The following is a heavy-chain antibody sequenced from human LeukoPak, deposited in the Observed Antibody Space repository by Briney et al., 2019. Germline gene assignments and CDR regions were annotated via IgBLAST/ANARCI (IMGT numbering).Heavy chain of an antibody. J-gene: IGHJ3*02. D-gene: IGHD4-11*01. CDR2: ISSSSSTI. Sequence: GGSLRLSCAASGFTFSSYSMNWVRQAPGKGLEWVSYISSSSSTIYYADSVKGRFTISRDNAKNSLYLQMNSLRAEDTAVYYCARGSYSNYAREDAFDIWGQGTMVTVSS. V-gene: IGHV3-48*01. CDR1: GFTFSSYS. CDR3: ARGSYSNYAREDAFDI.